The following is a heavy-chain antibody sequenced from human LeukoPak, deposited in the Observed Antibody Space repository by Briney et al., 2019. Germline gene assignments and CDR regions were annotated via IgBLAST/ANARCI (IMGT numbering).Heavy chain of an antibody. V-gene: IGHV4-59*08. Sequence: SETLSLTCTVSGGSISSYYWSWIRQSPGKGLEWIAYMHYSGSTNYNPSLKSRVTISVDTSKNQFSLKLNSVTAADTAVYYCARAFRARYFDLWGRGTLVTVSS. CDR2: MHYSGST. D-gene: IGHD2/OR15-2a*01. J-gene: IGHJ2*01. CDR1: GGSISSYY. CDR3: ARAFRARYFDL.